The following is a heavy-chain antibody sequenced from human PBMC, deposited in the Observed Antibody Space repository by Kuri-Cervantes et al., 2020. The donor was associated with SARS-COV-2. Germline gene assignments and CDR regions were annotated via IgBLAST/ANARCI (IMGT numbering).Heavy chain of an antibody. V-gene: IGHV5-51*01. CDR2: IYPGDSDT. CDR1: GYSFTSYW. Sequence: TVSCQGSGYSFTSYWIGWVRQMPGKGLEWMGIIYPGDSDTRYRPSFQGQFTISADTSISTAYLQCSSLKASDTAMYYCARHATYYYDSSGYYDWGQGTLVTVSS. D-gene: IGHD3-22*01. CDR3: ARHATYYYDSSGYYD. J-gene: IGHJ4*02.